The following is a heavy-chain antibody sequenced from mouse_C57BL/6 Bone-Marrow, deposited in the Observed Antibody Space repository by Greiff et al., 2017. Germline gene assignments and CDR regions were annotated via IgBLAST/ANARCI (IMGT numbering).Heavy chain of an antibody. CDR1: GYAFSSSW. CDR2: IYPGDGDT. CDR3: ARYDYDLAWFAY. Sequence: VNLVESGPELVKPGASVKISCKASGYAFSSSWMNWVKQRPGKGLEWIGRIYPGDGDTNYNGKFKGKATLTADKSSSTAYMQLSSLTSEDSAVYFCARYDYDLAWFAYWGQGTLVTVSA. D-gene: IGHD2-4*01. J-gene: IGHJ3*01. V-gene: IGHV1-82*01.